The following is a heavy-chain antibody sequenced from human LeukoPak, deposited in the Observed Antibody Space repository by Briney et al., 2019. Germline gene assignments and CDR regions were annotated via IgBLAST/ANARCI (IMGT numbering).Heavy chain of an antibody. J-gene: IGHJ4*02. D-gene: IGHD3-10*01. CDR1: GFTVSSNY. Sequence: PGGSLRLSCAASGFTVSSNYMIWVRQAPGKGLEWVSVIYSGGRTYYADSVKGRFTISRDNSKNTLYLQMNSLRAEDTAVYYCARVAGSGSEAFDYWGQGTLVTVSS. CDR2: IYSGGRT. V-gene: IGHV3-66*01. CDR3: ARVAGSGSEAFDY.